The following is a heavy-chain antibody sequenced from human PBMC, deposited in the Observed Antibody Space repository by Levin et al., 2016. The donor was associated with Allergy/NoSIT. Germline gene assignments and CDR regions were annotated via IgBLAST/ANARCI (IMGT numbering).Heavy chain of an antibody. J-gene: IGHJ6*02. Sequence: SQTLSLTCGVYGGSLIGYSWTWIRLSPGKGLEWIGEINHRGSTNYSPALKSRLSMSVDTSQKQFSLNLRSVTAADTGVYYCAGPYRRSDVLAVWGQGTTVTVSS. CDR1: GGSLIGYS. CDR2: INHRGST. D-gene: IGHD1-26*01. CDR3: AGPYRRSDVLAV. V-gene: IGHV4-34*01.